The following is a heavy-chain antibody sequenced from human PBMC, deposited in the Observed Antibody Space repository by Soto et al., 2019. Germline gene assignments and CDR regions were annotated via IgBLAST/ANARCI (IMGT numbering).Heavy chain of an antibody. J-gene: IGHJ5*02. CDR3: ARHLEFAYAWFDP. CDR2: IYYSGST. CDR1: GGSISSSSYY. Sequence: QLQLQESGPGLVKPSETLSLTCTVSGGSISSSSYYWGWIRQPPGKGLEWIGSIYYSGSTYYNPSLKSRVTISVDTSKNQFSLKLSSVTAADTAVYYCARHLEFAYAWFDPWGQGTLVTVSS. D-gene: IGHD2-8*01. V-gene: IGHV4-39*01.